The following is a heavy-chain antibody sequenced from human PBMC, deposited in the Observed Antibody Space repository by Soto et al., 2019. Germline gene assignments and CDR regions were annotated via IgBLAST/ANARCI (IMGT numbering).Heavy chain of an antibody. D-gene: IGHD5-18*01. Sequence: SVKVSCKASGGTFSSYAIRWVRQAPGQGLEWMGGIIPIFGTANYAQKFQGRVTITADESTSTAYMELSSLRSEDTAVYYCARDLVPLSLPSMVTGPHYYYYGMDVWGQGTTVTVSS. CDR3: ARDLVPLSLPSMVTGPHYYYYGMDV. CDR2: IIPIFGTA. V-gene: IGHV1-69*13. CDR1: GGTFSSYA. J-gene: IGHJ6*02.